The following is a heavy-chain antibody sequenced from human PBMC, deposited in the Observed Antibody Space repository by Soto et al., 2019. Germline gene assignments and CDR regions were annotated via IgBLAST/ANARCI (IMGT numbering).Heavy chain of an antibody. Sequence: EVQLLESGGGLVQPGGSLRLSCAASGFTFSNYAMSWVRQAPGKVLEWVSTISGSGASTYYADSVKGRFNISRDNSKNTLYLQMNSLRSEDTAVYYCAKMYMNWLVKGAFDLWGQGTMVPISS. V-gene: IGHV3-23*01. D-gene: IGHD6-19*01. CDR2: ISGSGAST. CDR3: AKMYMNWLVKGAFDL. CDR1: GFTFSNYA. J-gene: IGHJ3*01.